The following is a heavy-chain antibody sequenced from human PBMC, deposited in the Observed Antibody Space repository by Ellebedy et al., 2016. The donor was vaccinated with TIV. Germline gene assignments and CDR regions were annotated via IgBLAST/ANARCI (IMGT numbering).Heavy chain of an antibody. CDR1: SGSISSGGYYISSGGYY. Sequence: MPSETLSLTCTVSSGSISSGGYYISSGGYYWSWIRPLPGKGLEWIGYIYHRGSTYYNPSLKSRVSISVDTSKNQFSLKLSSVTAADTAVYYCASAPTDTRNNRENWFDPWGQGTLVTVSS. CDR3: ASAPTDTRNNRENWFDP. J-gene: IGHJ5*02. CDR2: IYHRGST. D-gene: IGHD1/OR15-1a*01. V-gene: IGHV4-31*03.